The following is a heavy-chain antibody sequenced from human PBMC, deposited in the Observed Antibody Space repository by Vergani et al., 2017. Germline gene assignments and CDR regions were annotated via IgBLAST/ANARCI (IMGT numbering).Heavy chain of an antibody. CDR2: INHSGST. CDR1: GGSFSGYY. J-gene: IGHJ6*02. CDR3: ARGHSYYYYGMDV. Sequence: QVQLQQWGAGLLKPSETLSLTCAVYGGSFSGYYWSWIRQPPGKGLEWIGEINHSGSTNYNPSLKSRVTISVDTSKNQFSLKLSSVTAADTAVYCCARGHSYYYYGMDVWGQGTTVTVSS. V-gene: IGHV4-34*01.